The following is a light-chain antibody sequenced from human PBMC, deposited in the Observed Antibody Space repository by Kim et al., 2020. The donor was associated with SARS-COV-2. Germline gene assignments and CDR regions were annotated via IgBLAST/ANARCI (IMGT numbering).Light chain of an antibody. V-gene: IGKV1-9*01. Sequence: LSASVGDRVTITCRASQGISSYLAWYQQKPGKAPKLLIYAASTLQSGVPSRFSGSGSGTEFTLTISSLQPEDFATYYCQQLNSYPHFGQGTRLEIK. CDR1: QGISSY. J-gene: IGKJ5*01. CDR2: AAS. CDR3: QQLNSYPH.